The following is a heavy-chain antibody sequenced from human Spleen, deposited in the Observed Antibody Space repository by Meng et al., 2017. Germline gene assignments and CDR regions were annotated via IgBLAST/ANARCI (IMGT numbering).Heavy chain of an antibody. Sequence: QVQLQESGPRLVKPSGTLSLTCAVSGGSIRSTNWWSWVRQAPGKGLEWIGEIDHRGSTNYNPTLKSRVTISVDKSKNQFSLKVTSVTAADTAVYYCAREGSTPMVHNWHFDLWGRGTLVTVSS. CDR3: AREGSTPMVHNWHFDL. CDR1: GGSIRSTNW. J-gene: IGHJ2*01. V-gene: IGHV4-4*02. D-gene: IGHD5-18*01. CDR2: IDHRGST.